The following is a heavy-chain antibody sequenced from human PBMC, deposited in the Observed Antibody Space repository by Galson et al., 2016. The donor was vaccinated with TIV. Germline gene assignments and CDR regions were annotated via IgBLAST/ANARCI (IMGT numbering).Heavy chain of an antibody. CDR1: GFGVSYKH. D-gene: IGHD1-26*01. Sequence: SLRLSCAASGFGVSYKHMIWVRQTPGKGLEWVSLIYSNDNTYYADSVKGRFTISRDNSKNTLYLQMNSLTAEDTAIYYCAREGRGAAYPNNFDYWGQGTLVTVSS. CDR3: AREGRGAAYPNNFDY. CDR2: IYSNDNT. V-gene: IGHV3-53*01. J-gene: IGHJ4*02.